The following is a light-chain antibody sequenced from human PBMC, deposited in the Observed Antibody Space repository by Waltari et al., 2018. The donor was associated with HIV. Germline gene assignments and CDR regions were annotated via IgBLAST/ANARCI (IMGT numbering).Light chain of an antibody. V-gene: IGLV2-8*01. J-gene: IGLJ2*01. CDR2: GVN. CDR3: SSYGGSNNVV. Sequence: QSALTQPPPASGSPGHSVPISCTGTSSDVGGSNFVSWYQQHPGKAPKRMIYGVNKRPSGVPDPFSGSKSGNTASLTVSGLQGEDDAEYYCSSYGGSNNVVFGGGTKLTVL. CDR1: SSDVGGSNF.